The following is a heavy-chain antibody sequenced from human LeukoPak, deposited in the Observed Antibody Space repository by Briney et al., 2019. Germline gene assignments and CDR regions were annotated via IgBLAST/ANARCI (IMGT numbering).Heavy chain of an antibody. CDR1: GFTFSSYG. CDR2: ISYDGSNK. V-gene: IGHV3-30*03. J-gene: IGHJ6*02. CDR3: ATYYYDSSGYSWGMDV. D-gene: IGHD3-22*01. Sequence: PGGSLRLSCAASGFTFSSYGMHWVRQAPGKGLEWVAVISYDGSNKYYADSVKGRFTISRDNSKNTLYLQMNSLRAEDTAMYYCATYYYDSSGYSWGMDVWGQGTTVTVSS.